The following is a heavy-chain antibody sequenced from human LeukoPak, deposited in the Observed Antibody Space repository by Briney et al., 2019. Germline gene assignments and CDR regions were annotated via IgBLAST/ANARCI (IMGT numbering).Heavy chain of an antibody. D-gene: IGHD2-2*01. CDR1: GGSISSSSYY. J-gene: IGHJ4*02. CDR3: ARQEYQLPPTFDY. CDR2: IYYSGST. V-gene: IGHV4-39*01. Sequence: SETLSLTCTVSGGSISSSSYYWGWIRQPPGKGLEWIGSIYYSGSTYYNPSLKSRVTISVDTSKNQFSLKPSSVTATHTAVYYCARQEYQLPPTFDYWGQGTLVTVSS.